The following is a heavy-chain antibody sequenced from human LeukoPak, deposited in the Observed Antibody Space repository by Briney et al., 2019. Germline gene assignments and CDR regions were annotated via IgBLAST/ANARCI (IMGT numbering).Heavy chain of an antibody. CDR3: AKDPIAVAGNNYYRTDV. Sequence: PSETLSLTCTVSGGSISSYYWSWIRQPPGKGLEWVAVISSDGTNKYYADSVKGRFTISRDNSKNTLYLQMNSLRAEDTAVYYCAKDPIAVAGNNYYRTDVWGQGTTVSVSS. D-gene: IGHD6-19*01. CDR1: GGSISSYY. V-gene: IGHV3-30*18. J-gene: IGHJ6*02. CDR2: ISSDGTNK.